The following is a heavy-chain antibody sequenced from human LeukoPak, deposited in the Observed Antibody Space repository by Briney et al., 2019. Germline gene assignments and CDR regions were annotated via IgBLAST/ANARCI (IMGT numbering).Heavy chain of an antibody. J-gene: IGHJ6*03. CDR2: IYSGGST. Sequence: GGSLRLSCAASGFTVSSNYMSWVRQAPGKGLEWVSVIYSGGSTYYADSVKGRFTISRDNSKNTLYLQMNSLRAEDTAVYYCARGGYDYVWGSYRYDYYYYMDVWGKGTTVTVSS. D-gene: IGHD3-16*02. V-gene: IGHV3-53*01. CDR1: GFTVSSNY. CDR3: ARGGYDYVWGSYRYDYYYYMDV.